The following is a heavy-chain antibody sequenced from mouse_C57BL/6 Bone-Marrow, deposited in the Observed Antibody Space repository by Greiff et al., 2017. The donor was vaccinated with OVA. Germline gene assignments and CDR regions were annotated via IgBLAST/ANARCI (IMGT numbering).Heavy chain of an antibody. CDR1: GYSITSDY. D-gene: IGHD1-1*01. CDR2: ISYSGST. Sequence: EVQLVESGPGLAKPSQTLSLTCSVTGYSITSDYWNWIRKFPGNKLEYMGYISYSGSTYYNPSLKSRISITRDTSKNQYYLQLNSVTTEDTATYYCAKGYYYGSRSYWYFDVWGTGTTVTVSS. J-gene: IGHJ1*03. CDR3: AKGYYYGSRSYWYFDV. V-gene: IGHV3-8*01.